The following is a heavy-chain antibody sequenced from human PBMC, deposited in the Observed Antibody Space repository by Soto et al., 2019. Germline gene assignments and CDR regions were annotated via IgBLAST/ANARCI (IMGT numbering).Heavy chain of an antibody. Sequence: ASVKVSCKVSGYTLTELSMHWVRQAPGKGLEWMGGFDPEDGETIYAQKFQGRVTMTEDTSTDTAYMELSSLRSEDTAVYYCATARAGTVTTYPGYYYYGMDVWGQGTTVTVSS. CDR3: ATARAGTVTTYPGYYYYGMDV. V-gene: IGHV1-24*01. CDR2: FDPEDGET. J-gene: IGHJ6*02. CDR1: GYTLTELS. D-gene: IGHD4-17*01.